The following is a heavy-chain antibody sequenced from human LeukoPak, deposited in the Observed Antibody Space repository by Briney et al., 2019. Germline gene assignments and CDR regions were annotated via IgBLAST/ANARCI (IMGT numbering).Heavy chain of an antibody. CDR1: GFTFSSYS. CDR3: ATGLRSSQD. V-gene: IGHV3-48*02. Sequence: GGSLRLSCAGSGFTFSSYSMNWVRQAPGKGLEWVSYIISTSATIYYADSVKGRFTISRDNAENSLYLQMNNLRDEDTAVYYCATGLRSSQDWGQGTLVTVSS. D-gene: IGHD6-13*01. J-gene: IGHJ1*01. CDR2: IISTSATI.